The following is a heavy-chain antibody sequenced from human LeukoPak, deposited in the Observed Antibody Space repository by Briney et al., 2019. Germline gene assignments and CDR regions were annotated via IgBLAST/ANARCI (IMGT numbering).Heavy chain of an antibody. CDR3: ARRNVAAAGTPYFDY. J-gene: IGHJ4*02. Sequence: SETLSLTCTVSGGSISSHYWSWIRQPPGKGLEWIGYIYYSGSTNYNPSLKSRVTISVDTSKNQFSLKLSSVTAADTAVYYYARRNVAAAGTPYFDYWGQGTLVTVSS. CDR2: IYYSGST. D-gene: IGHD6-13*01. V-gene: IGHV4-59*11. CDR1: GGSISSHY.